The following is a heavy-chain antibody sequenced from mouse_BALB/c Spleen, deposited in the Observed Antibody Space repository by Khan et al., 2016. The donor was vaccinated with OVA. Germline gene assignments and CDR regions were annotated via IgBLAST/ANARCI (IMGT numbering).Heavy chain of an antibody. CDR3: ARGNYYGYYFDY. D-gene: IGHD1-1*01. Sequence: QLEESGPGLVKPSQSLSLTCTVTGYSITNNYARNWIRQFPGNKLEWMGYISYSGSTNYNPSLKSRISITRDTSKNQFFLQLNSVTTEDTATYYCARGNYYGYYFDYWGQGTTLTVSS. J-gene: IGHJ2*01. V-gene: IGHV3-2*02. CDR1: GYSITNNYA. CDR2: ISYSGST.